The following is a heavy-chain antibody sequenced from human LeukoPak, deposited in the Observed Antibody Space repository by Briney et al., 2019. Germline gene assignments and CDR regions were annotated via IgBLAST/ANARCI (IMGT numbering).Heavy chain of an antibody. V-gene: IGHV3-74*01. J-gene: IGHJ3*02. CDR3: ARGESITIFGVVQTSWAFDI. CDR1: GFTFSSYW. Sequence: GGSLRLSCAASGFTFSSYWMHWVRQAPGKGLVWVSRINSDGSSTSYADSVKGRFTISRDNAKNTLYLQMNSLRAEDTAVYYCARGESITIFGVVQTSWAFDIWGQGTMVTVSS. D-gene: IGHD3-3*01. CDR2: INSDGSST.